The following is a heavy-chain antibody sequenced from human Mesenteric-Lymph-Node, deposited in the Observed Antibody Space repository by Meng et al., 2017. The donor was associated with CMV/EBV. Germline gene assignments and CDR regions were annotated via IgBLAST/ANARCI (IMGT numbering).Heavy chain of an antibody. J-gene: IGHJ6*02. Sequence: VPGFTFSDYYMTWIRQAPGKGLEWVSHISGGGASSYYSDSVRGRFTISRDNAKDSLFLQMDSLRAEDTAIYYCARSRGPPYFFGMDVWGQGTTVTVSS. CDR1: GFTFSDYY. CDR3: ARSRGPPYFFGMDV. CDR2: ISGGGASS. V-gene: IGHV3-11*01.